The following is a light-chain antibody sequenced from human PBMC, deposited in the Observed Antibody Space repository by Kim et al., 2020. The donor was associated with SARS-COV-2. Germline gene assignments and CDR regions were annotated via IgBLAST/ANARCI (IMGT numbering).Light chain of an antibody. J-gene: IGKJ2*01. V-gene: IGKV3-15*01. CDR3: QQYNNWPLYT. CDR1: QSVSSN. CDR2: GAS. Sequence: VSPGERATLSCRASQSVSSNLAWYQQKPGSAPRLLIYGASTRATGVPARFSGSGSGTEFTLTISSLQSEDFAVYYCQQYNNWPLYTFGQGTKLEI.